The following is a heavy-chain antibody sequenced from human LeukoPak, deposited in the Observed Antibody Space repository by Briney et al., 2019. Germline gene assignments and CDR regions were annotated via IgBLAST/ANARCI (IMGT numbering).Heavy chain of an antibody. D-gene: IGHD1-1*01. CDR3: ATYTNWVAGDV. J-gene: IGHJ6*02. Sequence: GGSLSPSFPASGFTFSDPWMTWFGQAPGKGLEWVAAIKDDGSEKDHVDSVKGRFTISRDNAKNSLYLQMNSLGAEDTAVYYCATYTNWVAGDVWGQGTTVYVSS. CDR1: GFTFSDPW. V-gene: IGHV3-7*01. CDR2: IKDDGSEK.